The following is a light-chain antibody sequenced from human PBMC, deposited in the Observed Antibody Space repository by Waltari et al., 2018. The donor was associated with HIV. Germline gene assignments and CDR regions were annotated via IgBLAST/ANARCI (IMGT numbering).Light chain of an antibody. J-gene: IGKJ2*01. Sequence: IQMNQSTSSLSASAGDSASITCRTSQSISNYLNWYQQKIGEAPNLLIHAASSLQSWVPSRFSGSGSGTGFTLTIRNLQPEDFATYCCQQSYSTPYTFGQGTKLQIK. CDR3: QQSYSTPYT. CDR1: QSISNY. V-gene: IGKV1-39*01. CDR2: AAS.